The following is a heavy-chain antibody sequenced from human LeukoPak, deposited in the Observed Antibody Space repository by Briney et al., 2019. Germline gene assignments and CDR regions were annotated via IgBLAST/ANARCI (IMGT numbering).Heavy chain of an antibody. CDR2: ISSTGSYT. D-gene: IGHD5-18*01. V-gene: IGHV3-11*06. CDR3: ARVGRDTAMGLYGMDV. Sequence: NSGGSLRLSCAASGFSFSDYYMSWIRQAPGKGLEWVSHISSTGSYTDYADSVKGRFTISRDNAKNSLYLQMNSLRAEDTAAYYCARVGRDTAMGLYGMDVWGQGTTVTVSS. J-gene: IGHJ6*02. CDR1: GFSFSDYY.